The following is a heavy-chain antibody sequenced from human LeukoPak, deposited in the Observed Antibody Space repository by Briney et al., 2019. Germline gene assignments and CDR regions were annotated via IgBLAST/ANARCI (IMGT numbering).Heavy chain of an antibody. CDR1: GGSFSGYY. J-gene: IGHJ3*02. V-gene: IGHV4-34*01. Sequence: SETLSLTCAVYGGSFSGYYWSWIRQPPGKGLEWIGEINHSGSTNYNPSLKSRVTISVDTSKNQFSLKLSSVTAADTAVYYCARLAAGYCSGGSCSLGAFDIWGQGTMVTVSS. D-gene: IGHD2-15*01. CDR2: INHSGST. CDR3: ARLAAGYCSGGSCSLGAFDI.